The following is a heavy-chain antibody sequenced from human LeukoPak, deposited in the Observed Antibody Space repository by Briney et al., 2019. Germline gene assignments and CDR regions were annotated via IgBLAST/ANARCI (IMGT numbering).Heavy chain of an antibody. CDR3: ARSRYCTSTSCFHDAFDI. V-gene: IGHV3-53*01. Sequence: GSLRLSRAASGFTLSSNYMSWVGQAPRQGLEWVSVIYSGGSTYYADSVPGRFTISRDNSKNTLYLQMNSLRVEDTAVYYCARSRYCTSTSCFHDAFDIWGQGTMVIVSS. D-gene: IGHD2-2*01. CDR2: IYSGGST. CDR1: GFTLSSNY. J-gene: IGHJ3*02.